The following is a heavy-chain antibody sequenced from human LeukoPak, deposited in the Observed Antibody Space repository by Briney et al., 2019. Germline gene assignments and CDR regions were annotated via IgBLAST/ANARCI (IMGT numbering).Heavy chain of an antibody. CDR3: ASDEYSSSFDY. V-gene: IGHV3-7*01. J-gene: IGHJ4*02. CDR2: IKQDGSEK. D-gene: IGHD6-6*01. CDR1: GFTFSSYW. Sequence: PGGSVRLSCAASGFTFSSYWMSWVRQAPGKGLEWVANIKQDGSEKYYVDSVKGRFTISRDNAKNSLYLQMNSLRAEDTAVYYCASDEYSSSFDYWGQGTLVTVSS.